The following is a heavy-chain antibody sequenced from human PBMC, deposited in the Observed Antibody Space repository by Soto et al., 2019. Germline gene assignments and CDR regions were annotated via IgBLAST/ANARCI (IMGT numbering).Heavy chain of an antibody. Sequence: PSETLSLTCTVSGGSISSSSYYWGWIRQPPGKGLEWIGSIYYSGSTYYNPSLKSRVTISVDTSKNQFSLKLSSVTAADTAVYYCAREWSGSSFGYYYYGMDVWGQGTTVTVS. CDR2: IYYSGST. CDR1: GGSISSSSYY. J-gene: IGHJ6*02. D-gene: IGHD6-13*01. V-gene: IGHV4-39*02. CDR3: AREWSGSSFGYYYYGMDV.